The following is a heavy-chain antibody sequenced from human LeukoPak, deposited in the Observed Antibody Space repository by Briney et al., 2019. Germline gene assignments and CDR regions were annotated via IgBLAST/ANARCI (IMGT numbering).Heavy chain of an antibody. V-gene: IGHV3-66*01. CDR2: IHIGGGT. D-gene: IGHD3-10*01. Sequence: AGGSLRLSCAASRFNVNSNYMSWVRQAPGKGLEWVSVIHIGGGTYYADSVKPRFSISRDNSRNTLYLQMNSLRAEDTAVYYCARDTSSGGMDVWGQGTTVTVSS. J-gene: IGHJ6*02. CDR3: ARDTSSGGMDV. CDR1: RFNVNSNY.